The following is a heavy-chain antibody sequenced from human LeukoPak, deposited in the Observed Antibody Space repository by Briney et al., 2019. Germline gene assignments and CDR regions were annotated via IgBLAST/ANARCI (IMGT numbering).Heavy chain of an antibody. J-gene: IGHJ6*02. Sequence: SETLSLTCTVSGGSISYYYWSWIRQSPGKGLDWIGYIYYSGTTNYNPSLKSRVTISVDTSKNQFSLQLRSVTAADTAVYYCAREDPQTTVPEGMDVWGQGTTVTVSS. CDR2: IYYSGTT. V-gene: IGHV4-59*01. D-gene: IGHD4-17*01. CDR3: AREDPQTTVPEGMDV. CDR1: GGSISYYY.